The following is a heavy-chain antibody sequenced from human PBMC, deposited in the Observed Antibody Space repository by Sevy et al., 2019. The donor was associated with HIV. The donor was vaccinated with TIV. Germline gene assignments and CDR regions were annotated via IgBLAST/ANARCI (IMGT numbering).Heavy chain of an antibody. Sequence: GGSLRLSCAASGFTFSKYSMSWVRQPPGKGLEGVSTLSFGCGGIHYADSVKGRFTISRDNPKSSVYLQMNNLRPEDTAVSYCEREGCTKPHDYWGQGTLVTVSS. CDR2: LSFGCGGI. V-gene: IGHV3-23*01. CDR3: EREGCTKPHDY. D-gene: IGHD2-8*01. CDR1: GFTFSKYS. J-gene: IGHJ4*02.